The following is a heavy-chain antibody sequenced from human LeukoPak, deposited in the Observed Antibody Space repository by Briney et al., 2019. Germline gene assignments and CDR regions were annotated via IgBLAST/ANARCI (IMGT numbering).Heavy chain of an antibody. CDR1: GFPFSRYG. V-gene: IGHV3-30*18. CDR3: AKEGYMGGIVNAFDV. J-gene: IGHJ3*01. CDR2: ISFDGSDK. Sequence: GGSLRLSCAASGFPFSRYGMHWVRQAPGKGLEWVAVISFDGSDKYYVDSVKGRFTISRDNSKNTLYLQMNSLRAEDTAVYYCAKEGYMGGIVNAFDVWGQGKMVTVSS. D-gene: IGHD2/OR15-2a*01.